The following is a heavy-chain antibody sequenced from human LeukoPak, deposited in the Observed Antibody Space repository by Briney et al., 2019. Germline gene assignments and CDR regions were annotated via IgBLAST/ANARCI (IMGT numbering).Heavy chain of an antibody. CDR2: IVYSGST. V-gene: IGHV4-59*08. CDR3: ARHGNPPVFDY. CDR1: AGSISSYY. Sequence: SETLSLTCTVSAGSISSYYWSWIRQPPGKGLEWIGYIVYSGSTNYNPSLKSRVTISVDTFKNQFSLKLSSVTAADTAVYYCARHGNPPVFDYWGQGTLVTVSS. D-gene: IGHD4-23*01. J-gene: IGHJ4*02.